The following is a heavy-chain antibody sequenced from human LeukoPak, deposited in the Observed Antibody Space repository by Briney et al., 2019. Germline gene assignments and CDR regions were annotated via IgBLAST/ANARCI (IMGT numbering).Heavy chain of an antibody. D-gene: IGHD6-13*01. Sequence: GGSLRLSCAASGFIFSNYAMSWVRQAPGKGLEWVSFISGSGGTTYYADSVKGRFTISRDNSKNTLYLQMNSLRAEDTAVYYCAKGNRVAAAGYYYYGMDVWGQGTTVTVSS. CDR1: GFIFSNYA. J-gene: IGHJ6*02. V-gene: IGHV3-23*01. CDR3: AKGNRVAAAGYYYYGMDV. CDR2: ISGSGGTT.